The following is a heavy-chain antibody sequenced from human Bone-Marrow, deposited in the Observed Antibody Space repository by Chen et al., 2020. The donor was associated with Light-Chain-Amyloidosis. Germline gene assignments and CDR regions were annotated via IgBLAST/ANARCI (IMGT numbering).Heavy chain of an antibody. D-gene: IGHD2-21*02. CDR3: AKVRGDGLFDY. V-gene: IGHV3-30*18. J-gene: IGHJ4*02. CDR2: ISYDGSNK. Sequence: QVQLVESGGGVVQPGRSLRLSCAASGFTFSSYGMHWVRQAPGKGLEWVAVISYDGSNKYYADSVKGRFTISRDNSKNTLYLQINSLRAEDTAVYYCAKVRGDGLFDYWGQGTLVTVSS. CDR1: GFTFSSYG.